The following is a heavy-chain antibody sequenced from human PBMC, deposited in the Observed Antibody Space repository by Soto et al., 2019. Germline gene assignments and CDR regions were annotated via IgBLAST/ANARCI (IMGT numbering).Heavy chain of an antibody. CDR3: GTTGTLGS. CDR2: IIPIVNIV. Sequence: QVHLVQSGAEVRTPGSSVKVACKASGGTFSTSSISWVRQAPGQGLEWMGRIIPIVNIVNYAQKFQDRVTITVDKSTGTVYMELSSLGSDDTAVYYCGTTGTLGSWGQGTLLTVSS. CDR1: GGTFSTSS. J-gene: IGHJ4*02. D-gene: IGHD1-1*01. V-gene: IGHV1-69*02.